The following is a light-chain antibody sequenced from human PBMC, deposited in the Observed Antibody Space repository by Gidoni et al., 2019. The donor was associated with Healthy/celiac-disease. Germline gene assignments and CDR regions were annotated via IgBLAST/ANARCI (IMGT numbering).Light chain of an antibody. J-gene: IGKJ4*01. CDR3: SELT. Sequence: DIQMTQSPSSLPASVGDRVTITCRARQGISNYLAWYQQKPGNVPKLLIYAASTLQSGVPSRVSGSGSGTDFTLTIGGLQPEDVATYYCSELTFGGGTKVEIK. V-gene: IGKV1-27*01. CDR1: QGISNY. CDR2: AAS.